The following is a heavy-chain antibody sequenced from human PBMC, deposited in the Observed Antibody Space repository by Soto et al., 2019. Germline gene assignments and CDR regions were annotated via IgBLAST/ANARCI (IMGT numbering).Heavy chain of an antibody. D-gene: IGHD1-1*01. CDR1: GFSFSTYG. J-gene: IGHJ4*02. Sequence: EVQLGESGGGLVQPGGSLRLSCAVSGFSFSTYGVTWVRQAPGKGLEWVSGVSGGSGTTHYADSVKGRFTITGDTSKNTVYLQMNSLRVEDTAVYYCAKWNGYGDHWGQGTLVTVSS. CDR2: VSGGSGTT. CDR3: AKWNGYGDH. V-gene: IGHV3-23*04.